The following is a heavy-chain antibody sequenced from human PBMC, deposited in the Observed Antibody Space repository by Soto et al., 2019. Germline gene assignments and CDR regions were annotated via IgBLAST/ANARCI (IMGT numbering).Heavy chain of an antibody. J-gene: IGHJ3*02. V-gene: IGHV4-61*01. CDR2: IYYSGST. D-gene: IGHD3-9*01. CDR3: ARAYYDILTGSDAFDI. CDR1: GGSVSSGSYY. Sequence: SETLSLTCTVSGGSVSSGSYYWSWIRQPPGKGLEWIGYIYYSGSTNYNPSLKSRVTISVDTSKNQFSLKLSSVTAADTTVYYCARAYYDILTGSDAFDIWGQGTMVTVSS.